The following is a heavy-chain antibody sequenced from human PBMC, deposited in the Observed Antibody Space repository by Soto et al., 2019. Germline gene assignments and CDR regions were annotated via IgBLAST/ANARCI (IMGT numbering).Heavy chain of an antibody. V-gene: IGHV4-34*01. CDR2: INHSGST. Sequence: QVQLQQWGAGLLKPSETLSLTCAVYGGSFSGYYWSWIRQPPGKGLEWIGEINHSGSTNYNPSLKSRVTISVDTSKNQFSLKLSSVTAVDTAVYYCARVSRTYYYGSGSYRYYYYYGMDVWGQGTTVTVSS. CDR1: GGSFSGYY. J-gene: IGHJ6*02. D-gene: IGHD3-10*01. CDR3: ARVSRTYYYGSGSYRYYYYYGMDV.